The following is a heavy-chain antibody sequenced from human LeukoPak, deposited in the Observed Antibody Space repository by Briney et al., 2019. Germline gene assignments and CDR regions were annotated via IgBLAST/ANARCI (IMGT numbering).Heavy chain of an antibody. V-gene: IGHV1-69*13. D-gene: IGHD6-13*01. CDR2: IIAIFGTP. CDR3: ATAARYSSSWPNNWFDP. Sequence: SVKVSCKASGGTFRSYTITWVRQAPRQGLEWMGGIIAIFGTPNYAQKFQGRVTITADESTSTAYMELSSLTSDDTAVYYCATAARYSSSWPNNWFDPWGQGTLVTVSS. CDR1: GGTFRSYT. J-gene: IGHJ5*02.